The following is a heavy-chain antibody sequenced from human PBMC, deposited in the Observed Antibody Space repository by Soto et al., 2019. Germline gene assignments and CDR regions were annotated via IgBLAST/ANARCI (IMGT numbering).Heavy chain of an antibody. CDR1: GGSISSYY. V-gene: IGHV4-59*01. Sequence: SETLSLTCTVSGGSISSYYWSWIRQPPGKGLEWIGYIYYSGSTNYNPSLKSRVTISVDTSKNQFSLKLSSVTAADTAVYYCARDSRGVGATGFDYWGQGTLVTVSS. D-gene: IGHD1-26*01. CDR2: IYYSGST. CDR3: ARDSRGVGATGFDY. J-gene: IGHJ4*02.